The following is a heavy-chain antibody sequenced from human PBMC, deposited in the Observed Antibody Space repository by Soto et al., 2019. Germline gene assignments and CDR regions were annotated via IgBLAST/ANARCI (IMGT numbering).Heavy chain of an antibody. V-gene: IGHV3-9*02. CDR1: GFTADDYA. CDR3: AKDMKWGGMTTIHYFDS. CDR2: ISSNSDTI. J-gene: IGHJ4*02. Sequence: EVQLVESGGGLVQPGRSLRFSCVASGFTADDYAMHWVRQAPGKGLEWVSGISSNSDTIDYADSVKGRFTISRDNAKNSLFLQMNSLRPEDTALYYCAKDMKWGGMTTIHYFDSWGQGTLVTVSS. D-gene: IGHD4-17*01.